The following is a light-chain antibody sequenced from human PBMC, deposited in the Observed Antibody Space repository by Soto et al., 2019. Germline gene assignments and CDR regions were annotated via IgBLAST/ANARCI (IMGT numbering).Light chain of an antibody. J-gene: IGKJ4*01. V-gene: IGKV4-1*01. CDR1: RSVLYSSNNKNY. CDR2: WAA. Sequence: DIVMTQSPDSLAVSLGERATINCTSSRSVLYSSNNKNYLAWYQQKPGQPPKLLIYWAATRESGVPDRFSGSGSGTDFTLTISSLQAEDVAVYYCQQYYSTPFTFGGGTKVEIK. CDR3: QQYYSTPFT.